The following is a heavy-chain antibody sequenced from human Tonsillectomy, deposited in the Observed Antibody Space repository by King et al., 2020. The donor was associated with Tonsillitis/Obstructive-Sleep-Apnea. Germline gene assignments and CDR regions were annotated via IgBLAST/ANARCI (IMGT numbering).Heavy chain of an antibody. CDR2: ISTDGSST. J-gene: IGHJ4*02. CDR1: GFTFSSYW. D-gene: IGHD6-13*01. CDR3: TRDITAAGSQGLDY. V-gene: IGHV3-74*01. Sequence: VQLVESGGGLVQPGGSLRLSCAASGFTFSSYWMHWVRQAPGKGLVWVSRISTDGSSTSYADSVKGRFTISRDNDKNTLYLQMNSLRAEDTAVYYCTRDITAAGSQGLDYWGQGSLVTVSS.